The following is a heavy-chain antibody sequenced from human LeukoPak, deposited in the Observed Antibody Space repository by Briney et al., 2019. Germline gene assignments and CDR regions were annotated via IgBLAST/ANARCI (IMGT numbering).Heavy chain of an antibody. J-gene: IGHJ4*02. CDR3: TIGVVVTAIRKVDY. CDR1: GFTFGDYC. D-gene: IGHD2-21*02. V-gene: IGHV3-49*04. CDR2: IRSKVTGGTK. Sequence: GGSLRLSCGASGFTFGDYCMSWVRQAPGKGLEWVAFIRSKVTGGTKEYVASVKGRFTISRDDSKSIVYLQMNSLRTEDTAVYYCTIGVVVTAIRKVDYWGQGTLVTVSS.